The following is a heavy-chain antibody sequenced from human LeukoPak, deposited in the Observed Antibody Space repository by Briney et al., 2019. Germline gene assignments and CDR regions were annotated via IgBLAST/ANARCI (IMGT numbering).Heavy chain of an antibody. Sequence: GGSLRLSCAASDFKIRNYYISWVRQAPGKGLEWVSVISGGGDISYSDSVKGRFTISRHTSKNTVFLQMNKLRVEDTAVYFCARGFHSYGLSYYFDYWGQGTGVTVSS. V-gene: IGHV3-53*01. CDR3: ARGFHSYGLSYYFDY. CDR2: ISGGGDI. J-gene: IGHJ4*02. CDR1: DFKIRNYY. D-gene: IGHD5-18*01.